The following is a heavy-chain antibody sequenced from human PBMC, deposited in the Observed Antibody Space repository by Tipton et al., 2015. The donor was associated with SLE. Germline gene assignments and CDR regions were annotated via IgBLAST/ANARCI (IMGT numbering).Heavy chain of an antibody. D-gene: IGHD4-11*01. V-gene: IGHV3-23*01. Sequence: GSLRLSCSASGFPFSAYAMTWVRQAPGKGLEWVSTISGSGGGADSADPVKGRFTISRDNSKNMLFLQMTSLRAEDTGVYYCAKARTFDYNNLYYFDYWGQGILVTVSS. CDR2: ISGSGGGA. CDR1: GFPFSAYA. CDR3: AKARTFDYNNLYYFDY. J-gene: IGHJ4*02.